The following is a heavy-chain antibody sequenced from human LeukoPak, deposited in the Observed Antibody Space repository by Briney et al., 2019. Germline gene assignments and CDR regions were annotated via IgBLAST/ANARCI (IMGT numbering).Heavy chain of an antibody. J-gene: IGHJ4*02. D-gene: IGHD5-18*01. V-gene: IGHV4-59*08. CDR2: IYYSGTT. CDR1: GGSINNYY. CDR3: ARQTAKNVDTARFDS. Sequence: SETLSLTCAISGGSINNYYLSWIRQPPGKGLEWIGYIYYSGTTNYSPSLNSRVNISLDTAKNQFSLRLSSVTAADTAVYYCARQTAKNVDTARFDSWGQGTLVTVSS.